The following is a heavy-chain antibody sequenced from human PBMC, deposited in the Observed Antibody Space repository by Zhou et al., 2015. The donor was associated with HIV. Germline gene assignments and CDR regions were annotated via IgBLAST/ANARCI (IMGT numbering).Heavy chain of an antibody. CDR2: INPSGGST. Sequence: QVQLVQSGAEVKKSGASVKVSCKASGYTFTSYYMHWVRQAPGQGLEWMGIINPSGGSTSYPQKFQGRVTMTSDTSTSTVYMDLSSLRSADTAVYYCARDLVSPYIVLRHFDWLLAPDYYYGLDVWGQGTTVTVSS. CDR3: ARDLVSPYIVLRHFDWLLAPDYYYGLDV. J-gene: IGHJ6*02. CDR1: GYTFTSYY. D-gene: IGHD3-9*01. V-gene: IGHV1-46*01.